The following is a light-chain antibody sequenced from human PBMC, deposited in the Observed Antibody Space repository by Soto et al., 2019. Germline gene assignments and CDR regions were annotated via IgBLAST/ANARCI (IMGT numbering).Light chain of an antibody. V-gene: IGKV3-15*01. CDR3: QRYNRWPLA. J-gene: IGKJ4*01. CDR2: DAY. CDR1: QGIGST. Sequence: EIVLTQSPGTLSLSPGERATLSRRASQGIGSTLAWYQQKPGQTPRLLIYDAYIRATGVPARFSASGSGTEFTLTINSLQSEDFAVYYCQRYNRWPLAFGGGTKVDIK.